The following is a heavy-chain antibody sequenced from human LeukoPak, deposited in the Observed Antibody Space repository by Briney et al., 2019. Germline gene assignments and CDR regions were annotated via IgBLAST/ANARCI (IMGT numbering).Heavy chain of an antibody. CDR3: ARHLYCGSDCYTSDY. CDR1: GGSISSYY. D-gene: IGHD2-21*02. J-gene: IGHJ4*02. CDR2: IYYSGST. V-gene: IGHV4-59*08. Sequence: PSETLSLTCTVSGGSISSYYWSWIRQPPGKRLEWIGYIYYSGSTNYNPSLKSRVAISVDTSKNQFSLKLSSVTAADTAVYYCARHLYCGSDCYTSDYWGQGTLVTVSS.